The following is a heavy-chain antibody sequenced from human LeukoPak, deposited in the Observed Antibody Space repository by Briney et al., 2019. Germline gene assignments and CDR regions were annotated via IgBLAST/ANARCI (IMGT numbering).Heavy chain of an antibody. V-gene: IGHV1-2*02. D-gene: IGHD2-2*01. CDR1: GYTFTGYY. CDR3: ARGGRVVPAAIDY. J-gene: IGHJ4*02. CDR2: INPNSGGT. Sequence: ASVKVSCKASGYTFTGYYMHWVRQAPGQGLEWMGWINPNSGGTSYAQKFQGRVTMTRDTSISTAYMELSRLRSDDTAVYYCARGGRVVPAAIDYWGQGTLVTVSS.